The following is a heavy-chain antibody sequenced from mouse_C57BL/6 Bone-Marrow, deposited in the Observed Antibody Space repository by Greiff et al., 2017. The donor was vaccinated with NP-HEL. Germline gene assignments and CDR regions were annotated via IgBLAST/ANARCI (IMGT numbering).Heavy chain of an antibody. CDR1: GYAFSSSW. D-gene: IGHD2-5*01. Sequence: QVQLQQSGPELVKPGASVKISCKASGYAFSSSWMNWVKQRPGKGLEWIGRIYPGDGDTNYNGKFKGKATLTADKSSSTAYMQLSSLTSEDSAVYLCARGSYSNYGAMGDRGKGASVTVSS. CDR3: ARGSYSNYGAMGD. CDR2: IYPGDGDT. V-gene: IGHV1-82*01. J-gene: IGHJ4*01.